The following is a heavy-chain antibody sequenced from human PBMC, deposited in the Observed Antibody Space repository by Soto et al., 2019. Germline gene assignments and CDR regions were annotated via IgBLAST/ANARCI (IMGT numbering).Heavy chain of an antibody. CDR3: AKEGAYVEMATYFDY. V-gene: IGHV3-30*18. D-gene: IGHD5-12*01. J-gene: IGHJ4*02. Sequence: VQLVESGGGVVQPGRSLRLSCVASGFTFSRYGIHWVRQAPGKGLEWVAVVSSDGNTKYYADSVKGRFTISRDNSKNTLYLQMNSLRAEDTAVYYCAKEGAYVEMATYFDYWGQGTLVTVSS. CDR2: VSSDGNTK. CDR1: GFTFSRYG.